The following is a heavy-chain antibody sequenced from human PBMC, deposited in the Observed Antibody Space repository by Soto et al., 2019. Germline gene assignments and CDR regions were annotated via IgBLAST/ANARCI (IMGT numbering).Heavy chain of an antibody. CDR3: AEELPHSYGYTRYYFYGMDV. Sequence: PGGSLRLSCAASGFTFDNYGMHWVRQAPGKGLEWVSGISYDGSYKYYADSVKGRFIISRDNPKNTLYLQMNSLRTEDTAVYYCAEELPHSYGYTRYYFYGMDVWGPGTTVTVSS. CDR2: ISYDGSYK. V-gene: IGHV3-30*18. D-gene: IGHD5-18*01. J-gene: IGHJ6*02. CDR1: GFTFDNYG.